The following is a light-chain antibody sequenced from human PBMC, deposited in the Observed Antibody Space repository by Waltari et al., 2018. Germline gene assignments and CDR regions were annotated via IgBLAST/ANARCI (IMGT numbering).Light chain of an antibody. Sequence: IVMTQSPDSLAVSLGERATINCWSSQSVFWNSNKNNYLAWYQHKPGQPPKLRFYWASTREYGVPDRFSGSGSGTDFTLTINNLQAEDVAVYYCQQYYSTPNTFGQGTKLEIK. CDR3: QQYYSTPNT. V-gene: IGKV4-1*01. CDR1: QSVFWNSNKNNY. J-gene: IGKJ2*01. CDR2: WAS.